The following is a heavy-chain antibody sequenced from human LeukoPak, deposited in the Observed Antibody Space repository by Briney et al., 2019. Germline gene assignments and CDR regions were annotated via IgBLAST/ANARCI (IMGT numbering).Heavy chain of an antibody. J-gene: IGHJ5*02. V-gene: IGHV3-11*01. CDR2: ISSSGSTI. CDR1: GFTFSDYY. D-gene: IGHD6-19*01. CDR3: ARDHQWLEYNWFDP. Sequence: GGSLRLSCAASGFTFSDYYMTWIRQAPGKGLEWVSYISSSGSTIYYADSVKDRSTISRDNAKNSLYLQMNSLRAEDTAVYYCARDHQWLEYNWFDPWGQGTLVTVSS.